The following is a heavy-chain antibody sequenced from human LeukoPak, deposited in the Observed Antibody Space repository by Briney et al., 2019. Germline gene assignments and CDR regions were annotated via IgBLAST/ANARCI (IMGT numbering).Heavy chain of an antibody. J-gene: IGHJ4*02. V-gene: IGHV4-38-2*01. CDR1: GYSISSGYY. D-gene: IGHD2-2*01. CDR3: ARHAGGDIVVVPAAYFDY. CDR2: IYHSRST. Sequence: SETLSLTCAVSGYSISSGYYWGWIRQPPGKGLEWIGSIYHSRSTYYNPSLKSRVTISVDTSKNQFSLKLSSVTAADTAVYYRARHAGGDIVVVPAAYFDYWGQGTLVTVSS.